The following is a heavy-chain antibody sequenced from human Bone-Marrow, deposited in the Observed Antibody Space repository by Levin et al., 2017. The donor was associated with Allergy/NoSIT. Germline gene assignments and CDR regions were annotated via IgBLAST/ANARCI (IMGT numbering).Heavy chain of an antibody. CDR2: ISSSSSYT. CDR3: ARALVRTVRLNWFDP. V-gene: IGHV3-11*06. CDR1: GFTFSDYY. J-gene: IGHJ5*02. D-gene: IGHD3-10*01. Sequence: PGGSLRLSCAASGFTFSDYYMSWIRQAPGKGLEWVSYISSSSSYTNYADSVEGRFTISRDNAKNSLYLQMNSLRAEDTAVYYCARALVRTVRLNWFDPWGQGTLVTVSS.